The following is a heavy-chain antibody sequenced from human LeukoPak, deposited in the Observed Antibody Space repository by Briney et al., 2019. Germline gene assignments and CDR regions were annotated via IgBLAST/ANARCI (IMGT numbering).Heavy chain of an antibody. Sequence: PSETLSLTCSVSGYSITSHYYWGWIRQPPGKGLEWIGNIYYSGTTNYNASLRSRVTLSVDTSKNQFSLKLTSVTAADTAVYYCARGLVYAATYYFDYWGQGTLVTVSS. J-gene: IGHJ4*02. V-gene: IGHV4-38-2*02. D-gene: IGHD2-8*01. CDR1: GYSITSHYY. CDR3: ARGLVYAATYYFDY. CDR2: IYYSGTT.